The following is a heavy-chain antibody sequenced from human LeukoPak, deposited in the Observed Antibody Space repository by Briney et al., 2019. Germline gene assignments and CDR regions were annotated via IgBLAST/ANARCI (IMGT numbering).Heavy chain of an antibody. D-gene: IGHD1-14*01. Sequence: PGGSLRLSCTASGFTFGDYAMSWFRQAPGKGLEWVGFIRSKAYGGTTEYAASVKGRFTISRDDSKSIAYLQMNSLKTEDTAVYYCTRDLIEPGYYYYYMDVWGKGTTVTVSS. J-gene: IGHJ6*03. V-gene: IGHV3-49*03. CDR2: IRSKAYGGTT. CDR1: GFTFGDYA. CDR3: TRDLIEPGYYYYYMDV.